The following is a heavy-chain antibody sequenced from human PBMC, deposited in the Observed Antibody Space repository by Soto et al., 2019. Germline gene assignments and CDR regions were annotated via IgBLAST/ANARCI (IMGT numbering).Heavy chain of an antibody. CDR3: ARGRRYGSGSYLYYYYYMDV. D-gene: IGHD3-10*01. J-gene: IGHJ6*03. V-gene: IGHV1-8*01. Sequence: ASVKVSCKASGYTFTRYDINCVRQATGQGLEWMGWMNPNSGNTGYAQKFQGRVTMTRNTSISTAYMELSSLRSEDTAVYYCARGRRYGSGSYLYYYYYMDVWGKGTTVTVSS. CDR1: GYTFTRYD. CDR2: MNPNSGNT.